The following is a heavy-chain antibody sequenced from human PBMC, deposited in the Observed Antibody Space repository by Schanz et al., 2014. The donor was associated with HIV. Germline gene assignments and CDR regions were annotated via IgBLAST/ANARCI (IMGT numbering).Heavy chain of an antibody. CDR3: ARGGLQWHPEWFDL. J-gene: IGHJ5*02. CDR2: IWDDGSNK. D-gene: IGHD4-4*01. V-gene: IGHV3-33*01. CDR1: GFTFSSYG. Sequence: QVQLVESGGGVVQPGRSLRLSCAASGFTFSSYGMHWVRQAPGKGLEWVAVIWDDGSNKHYADSVKGRFTISRDNSKNTLYLQMNSLRAEDTAVYYCARGGLQWHPEWFDLWGQGTLVSVSS.